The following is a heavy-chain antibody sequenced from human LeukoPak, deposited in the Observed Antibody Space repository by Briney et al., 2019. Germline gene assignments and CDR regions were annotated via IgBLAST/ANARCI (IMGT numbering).Heavy chain of an antibody. J-gene: IGHJ5*02. V-gene: IGHV1-69*10. CDR2: IIPILGIA. D-gene: IGHD6-13*01. Sequence: SVNVSGKASLGTVSSYAISWVRQAPGQGLEWMGGIIPILGIANYAQKFQGRVTITAGKSTSTAYMELSSLRSEDTAVDYCATLVAAAGTWWFDPWGQGTLVTVSS. CDR1: LGTVSSYA. CDR3: ATLVAAAGTWWFDP.